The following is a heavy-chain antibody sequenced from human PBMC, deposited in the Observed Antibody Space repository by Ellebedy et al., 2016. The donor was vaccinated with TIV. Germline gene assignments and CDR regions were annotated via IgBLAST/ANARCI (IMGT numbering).Heavy chain of an antibody. CDR1: GFTFSSYG. Sequence: PGGSLRLSCAASGFTFSSYGMSWVRQAPGKGLEWVSYISSSGSTIYYADSVKGRFTISRDNAKNSLYLQMNSLRAEDTAVYYCARDIGYYYAHSDGMDVWGQGTTVTVSS. D-gene: IGHD3-10*01. J-gene: IGHJ6*02. CDR3: ARDIGYYYAHSDGMDV. V-gene: IGHV3-48*04. CDR2: ISSSGSTI.